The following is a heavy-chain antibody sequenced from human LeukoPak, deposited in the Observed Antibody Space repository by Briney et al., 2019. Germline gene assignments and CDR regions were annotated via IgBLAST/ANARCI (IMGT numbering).Heavy chain of an antibody. CDR1: GFTFSSYA. V-gene: IGHV3-9*01. J-gene: IGHJ4*02. D-gene: IGHD1-26*01. CDR3: VKADQWELLDY. CDR2: ISWNSGNI. Sequence: GGSLRLSCAASGFTFSSYAMSWVRQAPGKGLEWVSGISWNSGNIVYADSVKGRFTISRDNAKNSLYLQMNSLRAEDTALYYCVKADQWELLDYWGQGTLVTVSS.